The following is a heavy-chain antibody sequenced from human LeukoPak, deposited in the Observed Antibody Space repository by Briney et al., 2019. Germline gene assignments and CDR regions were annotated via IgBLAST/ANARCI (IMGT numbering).Heavy chain of an antibody. CDR2: IIPIFGTA. CDR1: VGTFSSYV. D-gene: IGHD3-22*01. V-gene: IGHV1-69*05. Sequence: SLKVSCKASVGTFSSYVISWVRQAPGQGVEWMGKIIPIFGTAHSAQKFQGRVTITTDESTNTAYMELSSLRSEDTAVYYCARELRHRYYDSSVYYYHMDVWGKGTTVTVSS. J-gene: IGHJ6*03. CDR3: ARELRHRYYDSSVYYYHMDV.